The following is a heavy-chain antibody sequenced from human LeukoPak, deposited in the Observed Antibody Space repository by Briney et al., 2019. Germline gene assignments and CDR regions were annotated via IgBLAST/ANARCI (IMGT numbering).Heavy chain of an antibody. Sequence: ASVKVSCKASGYTFTGYYMHWVRQAPGQGLEWMGWINPNSGGTNYAQKFQGRVTMTRDTSISTAYMELSRLRSDDTAVYYCARDGSEDCSGGSCLYDYWGQGTLVTVSS. D-gene: IGHD2-15*01. CDR2: INPNSGGT. J-gene: IGHJ4*02. CDR3: ARDGSEDCSGGSCLYDY. CDR1: GYTFTGYY. V-gene: IGHV1-2*02.